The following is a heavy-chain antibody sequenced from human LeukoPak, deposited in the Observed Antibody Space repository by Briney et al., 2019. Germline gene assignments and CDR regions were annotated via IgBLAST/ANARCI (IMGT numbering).Heavy chain of an antibody. V-gene: IGHV4-59*01. Sequence: SETLSLTCTVSGGSISSYYWSWIRQPPGKGLEWIGYIYYSGSTNYNPSLKSRVTISIDTSKKQVSLKLSSVSAADTAVYYCATTKAVAGTYYFDYWGRGTLVTVSS. CDR1: GGSISSYY. D-gene: IGHD6-19*01. CDR2: IYYSGST. CDR3: ATTKAVAGTYYFDY. J-gene: IGHJ4*02.